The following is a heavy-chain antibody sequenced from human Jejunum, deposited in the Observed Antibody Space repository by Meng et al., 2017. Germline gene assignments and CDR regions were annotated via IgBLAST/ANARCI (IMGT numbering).Heavy chain of an antibody. V-gene: IGHV1-2*06. CDR1: GYTFTTFY. J-gene: IGHJ4*02. CDR2: INPNGGGT. CDR3: ARDKCNEAVDF. Sequence: ASVKVSCKASGYTFTTFYMHWVRQAPGQGLEWMGRINPNGGGTTYAQKFLGRVTMTRDTSISTVYMELSRLTSDDTAVYFCARDKCNEAVDFWGQGALVTVSS. D-gene: IGHD1-20*01.